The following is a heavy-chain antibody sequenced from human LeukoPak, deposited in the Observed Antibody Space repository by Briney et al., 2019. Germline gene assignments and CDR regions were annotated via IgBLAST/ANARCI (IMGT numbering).Heavy chain of an antibody. CDR3: ARGITMVRGVMNY. CDR1: GFTFSDYC. Sequence: PGGSLRLSCAASGFTFSDYCMSWIRQAPGKGLEWVSYISSSSSTIYYADSVKGRFTISRDNAKNSLYLQMNSLRAEDTAVYYCARGITMVRGVMNYWGQGTLVTVSS. CDR2: ISSSSSTI. J-gene: IGHJ4*02. V-gene: IGHV3-11*04. D-gene: IGHD3-10*01.